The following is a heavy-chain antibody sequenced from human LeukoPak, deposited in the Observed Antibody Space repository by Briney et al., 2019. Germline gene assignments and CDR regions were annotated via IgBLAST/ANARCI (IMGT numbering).Heavy chain of an antibody. V-gene: IGHV1-2*02. D-gene: IGHD2-2*01. CDR1: GYTFTGYY. CDR2: INPNSGGT. J-gene: IGHJ6*02. Sequence: ASVKVSCKASGYTFTGYYMHWVRQAPGQGLVWMGWINPNSGGTNYAQKFQGRVTMTRDTSISTAYMELSRLRSDDTAVYYCARLGGTSGYYGMDVWGQGTTVTVSS. CDR3: ARLGGTSGYYGMDV.